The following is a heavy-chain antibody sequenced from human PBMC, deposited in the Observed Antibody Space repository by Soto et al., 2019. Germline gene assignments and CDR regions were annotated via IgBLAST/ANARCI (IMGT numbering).Heavy chain of an antibody. CDR3: ARDGYSSGFDY. J-gene: IGHJ4*02. CDR1: GFTFSRHS. V-gene: IGHV3-21*01. CDR2: ISTTSSYI. Sequence: EVQLVESGGGLVEPGGSLRLSCAASGFTFSRHSLNWVRQAPGKGLEWVSSISTTSSYIYYADSVKGRFTISRDNAKNSLYRKMDSLGAEDTAVYYCARDGYSSGFDYWGQGTLVTVSS. D-gene: IGHD6-25*01.